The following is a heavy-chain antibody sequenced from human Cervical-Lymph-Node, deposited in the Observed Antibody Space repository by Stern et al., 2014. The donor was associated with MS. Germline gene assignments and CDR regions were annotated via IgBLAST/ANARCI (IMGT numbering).Heavy chain of an antibody. V-gene: IGHV1-46*01. Sequence: EQLVESGAEVKKPGASVKVSCEASGYTFTSYYMHWVRQAPGQGLEWMGLINPSGGSTSYAQKFQGRVTMTRDTSTSTVYMELSSLRSEDTAVYYCARDRAHYGMDVWGQGTTVTVSS. CDR1: GYTFTSYY. CDR2: INPSGGST. J-gene: IGHJ6*02. CDR3: ARDRAHYGMDV.